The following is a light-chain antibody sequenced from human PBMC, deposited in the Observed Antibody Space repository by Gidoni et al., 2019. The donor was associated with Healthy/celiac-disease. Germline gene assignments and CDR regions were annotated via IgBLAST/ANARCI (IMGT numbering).Light chain of an antibody. J-gene: IGKJ5*01. CDR3: QQYGSSPPIT. CDR1: QSVSSSY. V-gene: IGKV3-20*01. Sequence: EFVLTQSPATLSCPPGERATLSCRASQSVSSSYLAWYQQKPGQAPRLLIYGASSRATGIPDRFSGSGSGTDFTLTISRLEPEDLAVYYCQQYGSSPPITFGQGTRLEIK. CDR2: GAS.